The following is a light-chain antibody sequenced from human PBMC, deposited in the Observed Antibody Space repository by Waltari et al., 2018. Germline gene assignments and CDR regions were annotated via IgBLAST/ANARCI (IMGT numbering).Light chain of an antibody. CDR2: AVS. J-gene: IGLJ2*01. V-gene: IGLV2-8*01. CDR1: SSDVGAYNY. CDR3: FSYAGSNNLV. Sequence: QSALTQPPSASGSPGQSVTISCTASSSDVGAYNYAAWYHHHPDKAPQLMLFAVSQRPSGVPVRFSGSKSGNTASLTVSGLQAEDEADYYCFSYAGSNNLVFGGGTKLTVL.